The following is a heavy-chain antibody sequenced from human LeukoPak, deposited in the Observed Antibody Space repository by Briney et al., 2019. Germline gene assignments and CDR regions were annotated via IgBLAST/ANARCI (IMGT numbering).Heavy chain of an antibody. V-gene: IGHV1-8*01. CDR2: MNPNSGNT. D-gene: IGHD3-22*01. J-gene: IGHJ4*02. CDR3: ALFGYDSSGYYETDDY. CDR1: GYTFTSYD. Sequence: GASVKVSCKASGYTFTSYDINWVRQATGQGLEWMGWMNPNSGNTGYAQKFQGRVTMTRNTSISTAYMELSSLRSEDTAVYYCALFGYDSSGYYETDDYWGQGTLVTVSS.